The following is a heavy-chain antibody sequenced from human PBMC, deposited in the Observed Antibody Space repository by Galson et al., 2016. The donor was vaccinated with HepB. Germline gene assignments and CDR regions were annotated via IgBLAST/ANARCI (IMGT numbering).Heavy chain of an antibody. V-gene: IGHV3-7*01. CDR1: GFTFSSYW. CDR2: IEQDGSRT. D-gene: IGHD1-26*01. J-gene: IGHJ4*02. CDR3: VSGSHVDY. Sequence: SLRLSCAGSGFTFSSYWMTWVRRTPGKGLEWVANIEQDGSRTFYMDSVRGRFTISRDNAQNSLYLQMNNLRGDDTAVYYCVSGSHVDYWGQGTPVTGSS.